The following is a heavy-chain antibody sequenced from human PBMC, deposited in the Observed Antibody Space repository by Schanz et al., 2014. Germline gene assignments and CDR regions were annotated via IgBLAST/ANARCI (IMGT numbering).Heavy chain of an antibody. J-gene: IGHJ6*02. Sequence: QVQLVQSGAEVKKPGASVKVSCKASGYTFTSYGINWVRQAPGQGLEWMGWISAYNGHTDYAQKLQGRVTLTTDTSTSTAYMELRNLRSDDTAVYYCARVQDDILTGSEYYYGMDVWGQGTLVTVSS. CDR1: GYTFTSYG. CDR3: ARVQDDILTGSEYYYGMDV. CDR2: ISAYNGHT. D-gene: IGHD3-9*01. V-gene: IGHV1-18*01.